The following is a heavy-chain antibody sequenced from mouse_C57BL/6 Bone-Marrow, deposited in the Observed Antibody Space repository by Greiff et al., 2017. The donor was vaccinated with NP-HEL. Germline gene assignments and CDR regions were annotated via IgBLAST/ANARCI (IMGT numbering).Heavy chain of an antibody. CDR2: ISSGSSTI. D-gene: IGHD2-2*01. V-gene: IGHV5-17*01. CDR1: GFTFSDYG. Sequence: DVMLVESGGGLVKPGGSLKLSCAASGFTFSDYGMHWVRQAPEKGLEWVAYISSGSSTIYYADTVKGRFTISRDNAKNTLFLQMTSLRSEDTAMYYCARPGLPRAWFAYWGQGTLVTVSA. CDR3: ARPGLPRAWFAY. J-gene: IGHJ3*01.